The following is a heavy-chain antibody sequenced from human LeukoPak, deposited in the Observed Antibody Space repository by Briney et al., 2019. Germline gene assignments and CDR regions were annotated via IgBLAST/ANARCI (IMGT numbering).Heavy chain of an antibody. CDR1: GFTFSSYA. Sequence: GGSLRLSCAASGFTFSSYAMNWVRQAPGKGLEWVSTISGSGGSTYYADSVKGRFTISRDNSKNTVHLQMNSLRAEDTAVYYCAKGAYCSGGRCYLGDLDYWGQGTLVTVSS. CDR2: ISGSGGST. D-gene: IGHD2-15*01. CDR3: AKGAYCSGGRCYLGDLDY. V-gene: IGHV3-23*01. J-gene: IGHJ4*02.